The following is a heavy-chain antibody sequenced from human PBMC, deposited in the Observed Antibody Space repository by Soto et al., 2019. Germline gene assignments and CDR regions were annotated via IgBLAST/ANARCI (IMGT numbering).Heavy chain of an antibody. Sequence: GSLRLSCAASGFTFSDYYISCVRHSPGKGLEWVSYIVIGSDYTNYADSVKGRFTISRDNAKNSLYLEMNSLRAEDTAVYYCARLRASTWYLGGYLDYWGQGTLVTVSS. CDR3: ARLRASTWYLGGYLDY. CDR1: GFTFSDYY. CDR2: IVIGSDYT. D-gene: IGHD6-13*01. V-gene: IGHV3-11*06. J-gene: IGHJ4*02.